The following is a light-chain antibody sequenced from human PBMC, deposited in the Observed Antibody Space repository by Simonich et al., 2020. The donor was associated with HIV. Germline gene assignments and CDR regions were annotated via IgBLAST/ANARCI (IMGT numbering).Light chain of an antibody. CDR2: WAS. Sequence: DIVMTQSPDSLAVSLGERATINCKSSQSVLYSSNNKNYLAWYQQKPGQPPKLLIYWASTRESGVTDRFSGSGSGTDFTLTISSLQAEDVAVYYCQQYHSIPPTFGQGTKVEI. J-gene: IGKJ1*01. CDR1: QSVLYSSNNKNY. CDR3: QQYHSIPPT. V-gene: IGKV4-1*01.